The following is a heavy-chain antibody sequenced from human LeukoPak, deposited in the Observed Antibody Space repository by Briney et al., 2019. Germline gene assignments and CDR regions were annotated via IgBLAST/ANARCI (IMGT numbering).Heavy chain of an antibody. V-gene: IGHV4-59*01. CDR1: GGSISSYY. J-gene: IGHJ4*02. CDR3: ARVSYDFWSGYYVDY. D-gene: IGHD3-3*01. Sequence: PSETLSLTCTVSGGSISSYYWSWIRQPPGQGLEWIGYIYYSGSIYYNPSLESRGTISVDASKNQFSLKLSSVTAADTAVYYCARVSYDFWSGYYVDYWGQGTLVTVSS. CDR2: IYYSGSI.